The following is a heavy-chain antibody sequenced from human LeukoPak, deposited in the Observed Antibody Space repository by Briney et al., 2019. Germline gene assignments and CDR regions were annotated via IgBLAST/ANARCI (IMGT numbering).Heavy chain of an antibody. CDR2: ISGSGGST. D-gene: IGHD3-3*01. J-gene: IGHJ3*02. Sequence: EGSLRLSCAASGFTFSSYAMSWVRQAPGKGLEWVSAISGSGGSTYYADSVKGRFTISRDNSKNTLYLQMNSLRAEDTAVYYCAKVIRHYDFWSTFDAFDIWGQGTMVTVSS. CDR3: AKVIRHYDFWSTFDAFDI. V-gene: IGHV3-23*01. CDR1: GFTFSSYA.